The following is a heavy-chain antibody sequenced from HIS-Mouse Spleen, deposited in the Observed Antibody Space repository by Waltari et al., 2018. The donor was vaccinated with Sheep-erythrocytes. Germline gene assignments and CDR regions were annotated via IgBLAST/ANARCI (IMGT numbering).Heavy chain of an antibody. Sequence: QVQLQESGPGLVKPSETLSLTCTVSGGSISSYYWSWIRQPPGKGLEWIGYIYYSGSTNYNPARQSRVTISVDTPKNQFSLKLSSVTAADTAVYYCARDPAPHYFDYWGQGTLVTVSS. J-gene: IGHJ4*02. CDR2: IYYSGST. V-gene: IGHV4-59*01. CDR3: ARDPAPHYFDY. CDR1: GGSISSYY.